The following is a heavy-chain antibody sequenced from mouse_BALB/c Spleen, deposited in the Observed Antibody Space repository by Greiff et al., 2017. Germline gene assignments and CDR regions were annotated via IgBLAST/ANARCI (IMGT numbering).Heavy chain of an antibody. D-gene: IGHD1-1*02. J-gene: IGHJ1*01. CDR2: ISSGGST. V-gene: IGHV5-6-5*01. CDR3: ARGGGGEGYFDV. CDR1: GFTFSSYA. Sequence: EVQGVESGGGLVKPGGSLKLSCAASGFTFSSYAMSWVRQTPEKRLEWVASISSGGSTYYPDSVKGRFTISRDNARNILYLQMSSLRSEDTAMYYCARGGGGEGYFDVWGAGTTVTVSS.